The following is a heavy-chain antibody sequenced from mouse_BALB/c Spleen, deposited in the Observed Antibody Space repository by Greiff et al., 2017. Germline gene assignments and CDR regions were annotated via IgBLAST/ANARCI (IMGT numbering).Heavy chain of an antibody. D-gene: IGHD1-1*01. Sequence: DVHLVESGGGLVKPGGSLKLSCAASGFTFSSYAMSWVRQTPEKRLEWVASISSGGSTYYPDSVKGRFTISRDNARNILYLQMSSLRSEDTAMYYCASYYGSSWYFDVWGAGTTVTVSS. J-gene: IGHJ1*01. CDR3: ASYYGSSWYFDV. CDR2: ISSGGST. V-gene: IGHV5-6-5*01. CDR1: GFTFSSYA.